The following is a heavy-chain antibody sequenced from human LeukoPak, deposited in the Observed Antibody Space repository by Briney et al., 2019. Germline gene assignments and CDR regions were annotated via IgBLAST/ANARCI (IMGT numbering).Heavy chain of an antibody. Sequence: ASVKVSCKASGGTFSSYAISWVRQAPGQGLEWMGGIIPIFGTANYAQKFQGRVTITTDESTSTAYMELRSLRSDDTAVYYCARAPGDIVVVPAATPLAFDYWGQGTLVTVSS. D-gene: IGHD2-2*01. V-gene: IGHV1-69*05. CDR1: GGTFSSYA. CDR2: IIPIFGTA. J-gene: IGHJ4*02. CDR3: ARAPGDIVVVPAATPLAFDY.